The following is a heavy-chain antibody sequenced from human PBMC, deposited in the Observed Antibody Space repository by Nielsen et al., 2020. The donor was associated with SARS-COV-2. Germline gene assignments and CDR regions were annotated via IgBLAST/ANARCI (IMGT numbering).Heavy chain of an antibody. J-gene: IGHJ6*02. Sequence: WVRQAPGHGLEWMGWINPSSGGTNYAQKFQGRVTMTRDTSISTAYMELSRLRSDDTAVYYCARVLAYCGGDCYSDYYYYYAMDVWGQGTTVTVSS. D-gene: IGHD2-21*02. CDR2: INPSSGGT. V-gene: IGHV1-2*02. CDR3: ARVLAYCGGDCYSDYYYYYAMDV.